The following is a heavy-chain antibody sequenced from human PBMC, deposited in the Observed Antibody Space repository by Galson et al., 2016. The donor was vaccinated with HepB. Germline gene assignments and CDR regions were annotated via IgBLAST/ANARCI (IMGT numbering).Heavy chain of an antibody. D-gene: IGHD1-7*01. CDR2: ISWNSGNI. J-gene: IGHJ6*02. CDR3: AKDITVDWNSGWGYGIDV. CDR1: GFNVDDYA. Sequence: SLRLSCAVSGFNVDDYAMHWVRQPPWKGLEWVSSISWNSGNIGYGDSVKGRFTISRDNAKNSVYLQMMRLRAEDTALYSCAKDITVDWNSGWGYGIDVWGQGTSVTVSS. V-gene: IGHV3-9*01.